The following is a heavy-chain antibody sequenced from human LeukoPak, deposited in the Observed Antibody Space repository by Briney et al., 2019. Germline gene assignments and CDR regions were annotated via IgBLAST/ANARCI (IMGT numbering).Heavy chain of an antibody. V-gene: IGHV1-8*01. CDR2: MNPNSGNT. CDR3: ASGEGWTGTTFGVFVL. J-gene: IGHJ4*02. D-gene: IGHD1-1*01. CDR1: GYTFTSYD. Sequence: GASVKVSCKASGYTFTSYDINWVRQATGQGLEWMGWMNPNSGNTGYAQKFQGRVTMTRNTSISTAYMELSSLRSEDTAVYYCASGEGWTGTTFGVFVLWGQGTLVTVSP.